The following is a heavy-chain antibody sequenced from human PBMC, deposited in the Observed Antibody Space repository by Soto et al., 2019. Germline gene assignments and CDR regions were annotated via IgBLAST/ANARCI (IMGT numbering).Heavy chain of an antibody. V-gene: IGHV1-69*01. Sequence: QVQLVQSGAEVKKPGSSVKVSCKASGGTFGSYAISWVRQAPGQGLEWMGGIIPIPGTANYAQKFQGRVTIAADESTSTAYMELSSLRSEDTAVYYCARSRGSSIRVEIYYCYYYGMDVWGQGSTVTVSS. CDR1: GGTFGSYA. CDR2: IIPIPGTA. J-gene: IGHJ6*02. D-gene: IGHD2-2*01. CDR3: ARSRGSSIRVEIYYCYYYGMDV.